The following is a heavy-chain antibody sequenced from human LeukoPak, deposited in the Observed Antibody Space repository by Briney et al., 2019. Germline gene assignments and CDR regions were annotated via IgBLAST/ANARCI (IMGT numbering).Heavy chain of an antibody. D-gene: IGHD2-21*01. Sequence: SETLSLTCAVYGGSFSGYYWSWIRQPPGKGLEWIREINHSGSTNYNPSLKSRVTISVDTSKNQFSLKLSSVTAADTAVYYCARGFSPRVPRVLLYWGQGTLVTVSS. V-gene: IGHV4-34*01. CDR1: GGSFSGYY. CDR3: ARGFSPRVPRVLLY. J-gene: IGHJ4*02. CDR2: INHSGST.